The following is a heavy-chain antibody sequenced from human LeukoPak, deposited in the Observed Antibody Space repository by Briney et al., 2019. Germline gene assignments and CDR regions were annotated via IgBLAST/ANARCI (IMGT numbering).Heavy chain of an antibody. Sequence: HGESLKISCQGSGYSFLNYWIGWVRQMPGKGLEWMGIIYPGDSDTRYSPSFQGQVTISADKSISTAYLQWSSLKASDTAMYYCARHNNPGKIDYWGQGTLVTVSS. CDR2: IYPGDSDT. CDR3: ARHNNPGKIDY. D-gene: IGHD1-14*01. J-gene: IGHJ4*02. CDR1: GYSFLNYW. V-gene: IGHV5-51*01.